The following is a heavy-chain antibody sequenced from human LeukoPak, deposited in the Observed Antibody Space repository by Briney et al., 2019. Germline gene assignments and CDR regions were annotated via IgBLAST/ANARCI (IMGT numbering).Heavy chain of an antibody. V-gene: IGHV1-69*06. CDR2: IIPIFGTA. CDR3: ARDYDILTGHNP. Sequence: GSSVKVSCKASGGTFSSYAISWVRQAPGQGLEWMGGIIPIFGTANYAQKFQGRVTITADKSTSTAYMELSSLRSEDTAVYHCARDYDILTGHNPWGQGTLVTVSS. D-gene: IGHD3-9*01. CDR1: GGTFSSYA. J-gene: IGHJ5*02.